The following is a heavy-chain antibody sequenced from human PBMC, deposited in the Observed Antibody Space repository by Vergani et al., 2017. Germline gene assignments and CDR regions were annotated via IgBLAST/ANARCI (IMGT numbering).Heavy chain of an antibody. CDR2: IIPILGIA. Sequence: QVQLVQSGAEVKKPGSSVKVSCKASGGTFSSYTISWVRQAPGQGLEWMGRIIPILGIANYAQKFQGRVTITADKSTSTAYMELSSLRSEDTAVYYCVRVVEVGELPEYYFDFWGQGTQVTVSS. CDR1: GGTFSSYT. CDR3: VRVVEVGELPEYYFDF. D-gene: IGHD3-10*01. J-gene: IGHJ4*02. V-gene: IGHV1-69*02.